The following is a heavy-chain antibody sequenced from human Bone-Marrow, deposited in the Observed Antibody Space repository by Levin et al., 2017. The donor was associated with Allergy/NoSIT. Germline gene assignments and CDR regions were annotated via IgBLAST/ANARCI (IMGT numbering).Heavy chain of an antibody. Sequence: GESLKISCAASGFTVSSNYMSWVRQAPGKGLEWVSVIYSGGSTYYADSVKGRFTISRDNSKNTLYLQMNSLRAEDTAVYYCARADWGLRPFDWYFDLWGRGTLVTVSS. CDR1: GFTVSSNY. V-gene: IGHV3-53*01. CDR2: IYSGGST. J-gene: IGHJ2*01. D-gene: IGHD1-26*01. CDR3: ARADWGLRPFDWYFDL.